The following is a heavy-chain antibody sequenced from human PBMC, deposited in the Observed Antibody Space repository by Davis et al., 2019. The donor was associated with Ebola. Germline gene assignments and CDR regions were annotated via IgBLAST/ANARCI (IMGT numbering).Heavy chain of an antibody. D-gene: IGHD6-19*01. CDR2: TYYRSKWYN. CDR1: GDSVSSNSAA. J-gene: IGHJ6*04. Sequence: SETLSLTCAISGDSVSSNSAAWNWIRQSPSRGLEWLGRTYYRSKWYNDYAVSVKSRITINPDTSKNQFSLQLNSVTPEDTAVYYCARDPFGIAVAGRFYYYGMDVWGKGTTVTVSS. CDR3: ARDPFGIAVAGRFYYYGMDV. V-gene: IGHV6-1*01.